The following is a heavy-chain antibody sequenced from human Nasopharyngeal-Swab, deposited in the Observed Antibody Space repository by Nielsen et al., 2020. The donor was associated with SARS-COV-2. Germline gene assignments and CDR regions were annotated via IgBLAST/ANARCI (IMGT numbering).Heavy chain of an antibody. CDR3: ARAVGVDYYDSSGYYPPSWLDP. Sequence: WIRQPPGKGLEWIGYIYYSGSTYYNPSLKSRVTISVDTSKNQFSLKLSSVTAADTAVYYCARAVGVDYYDSSGYYPPSWLDPWGQGTLVTVSS. J-gene: IGHJ5*02. D-gene: IGHD3-22*01. V-gene: IGHV4-30-4*01. CDR2: IYYSGST.